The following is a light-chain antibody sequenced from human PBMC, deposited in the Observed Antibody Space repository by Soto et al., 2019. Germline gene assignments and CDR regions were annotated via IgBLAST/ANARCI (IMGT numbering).Light chain of an antibody. Sequence: QSALTQPASVSGSPGQSITISCTGNSSDVGSYNLVSWYQQHTGKAPKLMIYEGSERPSGVSNRFSVSKSGNTASLTISGLQAEDEADYYCCSYAGSSTSWVFGGGTQLTVL. J-gene: IGLJ3*02. CDR3: CSYAGSSTSWV. CDR1: SSDVGSYNL. V-gene: IGLV2-23*01. CDR2: EGS.